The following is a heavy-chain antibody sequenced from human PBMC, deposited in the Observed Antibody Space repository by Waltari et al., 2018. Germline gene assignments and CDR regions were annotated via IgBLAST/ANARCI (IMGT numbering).Heavy chain of an antibody. CDR3: AKAVVAAIYGMDV. V-gene: IGHV3-30*02. J-gene: IGHJ6*02. D-gene: IGHD2-15*01. Sequence: QVQLVESGGGVVQPGGSLRLSCAASGFTFSSYGMHWVRQAPGKGLGWVAFIRYDGSNKYYADSVKGRFTISRDNSKNTLYLQMNSLRAEDTAVYYCAKAVVAAIYGMDVWGQGTTVTVSS. CDR2: IRYDGSNK. CDR1: GFTFSSYG.